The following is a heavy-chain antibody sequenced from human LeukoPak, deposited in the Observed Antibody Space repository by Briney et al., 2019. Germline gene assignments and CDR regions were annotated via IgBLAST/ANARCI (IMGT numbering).Heavy chain of an antibody. V-gene: IGHV4-39*01. D-gene: IGHD4-23*01. Sequence: PSETLSLTCTVSGGSISSSSYYWGCIRQPPGKGLEWIGSIYDSGSTYYNPSLKSRVTISVDTSKNQFSLKLSSVTAADTAVYYCARLGMTTVAADYWGQGTLVTVSS. J-gene: IGHJ4*02. CDR2: IYDSGST. CDR1: GGSISSSSYY. CDR3: ARLGMTTVAADY.